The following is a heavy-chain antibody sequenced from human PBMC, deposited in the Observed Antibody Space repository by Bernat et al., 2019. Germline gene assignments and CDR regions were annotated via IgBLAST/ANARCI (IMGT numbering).Heavy chain of an antibody. Sequence: QVQLQESGPGLVKPSQTLSLTCTVSGGSISSYYWSWIRQPPGKGLEWIGYIYYSGSTNYNPSPKGRVTISVDTSKNQFSLKLSSVTAADTAVYYCATRDPDYYDSSGYYPFQHWGQGTLVTVSS. V-gene: IGHV4-59*08. D-gene: IGHD3-22*01. CDR3: ATRDPDYYDSSGYYPFQH. CDR1: GGSISSYY. CDR2: IYYSGST. J-gene: IGHJ1*01.